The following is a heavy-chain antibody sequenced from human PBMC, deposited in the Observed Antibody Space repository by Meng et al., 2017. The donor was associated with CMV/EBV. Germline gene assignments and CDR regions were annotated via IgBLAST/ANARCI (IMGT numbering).Heavy chain of an antibody. CDR1: GFTFSSYS. Sequence: GGSLGLSCAASGFTFSSYSMNWVRQAPGKGLEWVSSISSSSYIYYADSVKGRFTISRDNAKNSLYLQMNSLRAEDTAVYYCARGKLDPHCSSTSCYDYYYGMDVWGQGTTVTVSS. J-gene: IGHJ6*02. CDR2: ISSSSYI. CDR3: ARGKLDPHCSSTSCYDYYYGMDV. V-gene: IGHV3-21*01. D-gene: IGHD2-2*01.